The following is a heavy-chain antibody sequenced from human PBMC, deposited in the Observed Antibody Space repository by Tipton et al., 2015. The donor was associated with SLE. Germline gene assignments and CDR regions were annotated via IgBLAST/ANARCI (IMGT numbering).Heavy chain of an antibody. Sequence: TLSLTCAVYGGSFSGYYWSWIRQPPGKGLEWIGSIYYSGSTYYNPSPKSRVTISVDTPKSQFSLRLNSVTAADTAVYYCALGWIPLFSYWGQGTLVTVSS. CDR2: IYYSGST. J-gene: IGHJ4*02. V-gene: IGHV4-34*01. CDR3: ALGWIPLFSY. CDR1: GGSFSGYY. D-gene: IGHD1-26*01.